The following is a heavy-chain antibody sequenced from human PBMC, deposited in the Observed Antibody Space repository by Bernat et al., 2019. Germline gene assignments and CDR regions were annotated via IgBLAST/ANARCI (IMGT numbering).Heavy chain of an antibody. CDR1: GFTFSSYG. D-gene: IGHD6-13*01. CDR2: IWYDGSNK. V-gene: IGHV3-33*01. Sequence: QVQLVESGGGVVQPGRSLRLSCAASGFTFSSYGMHWVRQAPGKGLEWVAVIWYDGSNKYYADSVKGRFTISRDNAKNSLYLQMNSLRDEDTAVYYCARDCSTIAALGHNWFDPWGQGTLVTVSS. CDR3: ARDCSTIAALGHNWFDP. J-gene: IGHJ5*01.